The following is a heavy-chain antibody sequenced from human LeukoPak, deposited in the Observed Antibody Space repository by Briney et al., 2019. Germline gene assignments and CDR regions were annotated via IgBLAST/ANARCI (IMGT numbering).Heavy chain of an antibody. J-gene: IGHJ5*02. CDR1: GFTFSNYW. CDR2: INSDGSST. D-gene: IGHD2-2*01. CDR3: ARRRDIVVVPAAYNWFDP. Sequence: GGSLRLSCVASGFTFSNYWMHWVRQAPGKGLVWVSYINSDGSSTSYADSVKGRFTISRDDAKNSLYLQMNSLRAEDTAVYYCARRRDIVVVPAAYNWFDPWGQGTLVTVSS. V-gene: IGHV3-74*01.